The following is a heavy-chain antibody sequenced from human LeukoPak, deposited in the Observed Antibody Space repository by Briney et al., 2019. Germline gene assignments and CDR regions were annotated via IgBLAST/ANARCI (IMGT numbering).Heavy chain of an antibody. CDR2: ISWNSGSI. Sequence: PGRSLRLSCAAPGFTFDDYAMHWVRHAPGKGLEWVSGISWNSGSIGYADSVKGRFTISRDNAKNSLYLQMNSLRAEDTALYYCAREDGDYAPRLLDYYGMDVWGQGTTVTVSS. D-gene: IGHD4-17*01. J-gene: IGHJ6*02. V-gene: IGHV3-9*01. CDR3: AREDGDYAPRLLDYYGMDV. CDR1: GFTFDDYA.